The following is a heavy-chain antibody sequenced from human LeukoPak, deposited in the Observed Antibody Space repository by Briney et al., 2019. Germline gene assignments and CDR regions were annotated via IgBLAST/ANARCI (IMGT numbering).Heavy chain of an antibody. D-gene: IGHD3-22*01. V-gene: IGHV6-1*01. CDR2: TYYRSKWYN. Sequence: LQTLSLTCAISGDSVSSNSAAWDWIRQSPSRGLEWLGRTYYRSKWYNDYAVSVKSRITINPDTSKNQFSLQLNSVTPEDTAVYYCAREGEYYYDSSGCSEWGQGTLVTVSS. CDR3: AREGEYYYDSSGCSE. CDR1: GDSVSSNSAA. J-gene: IGHJ4*02.